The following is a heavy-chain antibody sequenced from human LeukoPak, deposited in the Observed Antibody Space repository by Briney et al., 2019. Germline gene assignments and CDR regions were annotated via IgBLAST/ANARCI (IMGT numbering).Heavy chain of an antibody. CDR2: IYSGGST. CDR3: ARERFSSSSPGYYFDY. D-gene: IGHD6-6*01. V-gene: IGHV3-53*01. J-gene: IGHJ4*02. Sequence: GGSLRLSCAASGFTVSSNYMSWVRQAPGKRLEWVSVIYSGGSTYYADPVKGRFTISRDNSKNTLYLQMNSLRAEDTAVYYCARERFSSSSPGYYFDYWGQGTLVTVSS. CDR1: GFTVSSNY.